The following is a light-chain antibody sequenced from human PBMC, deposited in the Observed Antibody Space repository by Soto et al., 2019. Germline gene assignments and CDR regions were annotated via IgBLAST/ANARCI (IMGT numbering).Light chain of an antibody. Sequence: EIVMTQSPATLSVSPGERVTLSCRASQSVNSNLAWYQQKPVQAPRLLMYGAATRATGIPGRFSGSGSGTEFTLTISSLQSEDLAIFYCQQYDNWPFTFGPGTKVDIK. CDR3: QQYDNWPFT. CDR2: GAA. J-gene: IGKJ3*01. CDR1: QSVNSN. V-gene: IGKV3-15*01.